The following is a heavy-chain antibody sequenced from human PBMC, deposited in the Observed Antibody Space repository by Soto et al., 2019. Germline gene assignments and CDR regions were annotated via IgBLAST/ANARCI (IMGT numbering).Heavy chain of an antibody. V-gene: IGHV1-69*01. Sequence: QVQLVQSGAEVKKPGSSVKVSCKASGGTFSSYAISWVRQAPGQGLEWMGGIIPIFGTANYAQKFQGRVTITSDESTSTAYMELSSLRSEDTAVYYCARWTDIVVVPASTYALDIWGQGTMVTVSS. CDR3: ARWTDIVVVPASTYALDI. CDR1: GGTFSSYA. J-gene: IGHJ3*02. CDR2: IIPIFGTA. D-gene: IGHD2-2*01.